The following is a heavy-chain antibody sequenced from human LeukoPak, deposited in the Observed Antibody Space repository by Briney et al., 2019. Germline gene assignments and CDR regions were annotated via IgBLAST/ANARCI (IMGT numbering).Heavy chain of an antibody. Sequence: PSETLSLTCAVYGGSFSGYYWSWIRQPPGKGLEWIGEINHSGSTNYNPSLKSRVTISVDTSKNHFSLKLSSLTAADTAVYYCARHDIVGRAFDIWGQGTMVTVSS. D-gene: IGHD5-12*01. V-gene: IGHV4-34*01. CDR1: GGSFSGYY. CDR3: ARHDIVGRAFDI. CDR2: INHSGST. J-gene: IGHJ3*02.